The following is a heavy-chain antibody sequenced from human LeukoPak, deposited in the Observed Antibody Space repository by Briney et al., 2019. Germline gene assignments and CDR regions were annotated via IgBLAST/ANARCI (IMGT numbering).Heavy chain of an antibody. Sequence: PGGPLRLSCAASGFTFDDYGMSWVRQAPGKGLEWVSGINWNGGSTGYADSVKGRFTISRDNAKNSLYLQMNSLRAEGTAVYYCASITMVRGVIMDTPDDYWGQGTLVTVSS. CDR2: INWNGGST. D-gene: IGHD3-10*01. CDR3: ASITMVRGVIMDTPDDY. J-gene: IGHJ4*02. CDR1: GFTFDDYG. V-gene: IGHV3-20*04.